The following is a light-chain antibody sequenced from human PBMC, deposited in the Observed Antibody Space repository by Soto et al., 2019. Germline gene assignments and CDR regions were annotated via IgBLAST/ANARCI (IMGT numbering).Light chain of an antibody. J-gene: IGLJ3*02. V-gene: IGLV1-47*01. Sequence: QPVLTQPPSASGTPGQRVTISCSGSSPTIGSNYVYCYQQLPGTAPKLLIYRNNQRPSGVPDRFSGSKSGTSASLAISGLRSEDEADYYCAAWDDSLSGRVFGGGTKLTVL. CDR1: SPTIGSNY. CDR2: RNN. CDR3: AAWDDSLSGRV.